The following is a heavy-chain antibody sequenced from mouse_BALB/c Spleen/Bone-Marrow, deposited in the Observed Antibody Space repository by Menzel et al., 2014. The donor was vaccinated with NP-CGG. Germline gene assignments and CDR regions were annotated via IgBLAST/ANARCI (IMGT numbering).Heavy chain of an antibody. CDR2: ILPGSGTT. Sequence: QVQLQQSGAELMKPGASVKISCKATGYTFSTYWIEWVKQRPGHGLEWIGEILPGSGTTNYNEKFKGKATFTADTSSNSAYMHLGSLTSEDSAVYYRARLITAGGFADWGEGTLVTVSA. V-gene: IGHV1-9*01. D-gene: IGHD2-4*01. CDR3: ARLITAGGFAD. CDR1: GYTFSTYW. J-gene: IGHJ3*01.